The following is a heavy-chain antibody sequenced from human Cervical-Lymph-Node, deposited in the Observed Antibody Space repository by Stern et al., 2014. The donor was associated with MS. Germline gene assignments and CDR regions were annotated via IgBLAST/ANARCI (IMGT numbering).Heavy chain of an antibody. J-gene: IGHJ4*02. CDR1: GFSLSTQGMR. Sequence: QVTLKESGPALVKPTQTLTLTCSFSGFSLSTQGMRVTWIRQPPGKALEWLGGIDWGDEKFYRKPLKTRLIISKDTSKSQVVLTMTNMDPEDTGTYFCARSLAGVFDYWGQGTKVTVSS. V-gene: IGHV2-70*04. CDR2: IDWGDEK. CDR3: ARSLAGVFDY.